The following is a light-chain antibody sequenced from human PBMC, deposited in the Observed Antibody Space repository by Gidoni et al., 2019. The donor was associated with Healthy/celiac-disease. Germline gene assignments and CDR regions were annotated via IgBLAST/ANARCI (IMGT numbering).Light chain of an antibody. CDR1: SSNIGAGYA. J-gene: IGLJ1*01. CDR3: QSYDSSLSGSYV. V-gene: IGLV1-40*01. CDR2: GNS. Sequence: QSVLTQPPSVSGAPGQGVTISCTGSSSNIGAGYAVHWYQQLPGTAPKLLIYGNSNRPSGVPDRFSGSKSGTSASLAITGLQAEDEADYYCQSYDSSLSGSYVFGTGTKVTVL.